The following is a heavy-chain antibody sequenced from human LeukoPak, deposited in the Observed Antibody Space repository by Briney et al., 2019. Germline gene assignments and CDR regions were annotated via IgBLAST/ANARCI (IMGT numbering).Heavy chain of an antibody. CDR1: GYNFSNYW. CDR2: IYPGDSNT. J-gene: IGHJ3*01. CDR3: ARRLWFGEQEVFDV. V-gene: IGHV5-51*01. Sequence: GESLQISCKGSGYNFSNYWIGWVRPVPGKGLEWMGIIYPGDSNTRSSPSFQGQVTISADKFIATAFLQWSSLKASDTAIYYCARRLWFGEQEVFDVWGQGTMVTVSS. D-gene: IGHD3-10*01.